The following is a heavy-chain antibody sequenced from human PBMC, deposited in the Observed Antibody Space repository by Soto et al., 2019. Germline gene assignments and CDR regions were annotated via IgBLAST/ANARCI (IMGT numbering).Heavy chain of an antibody. CDR1: GGSFSGYF. CDR3: ARGYYYDRSGYSLLWNY. J-gene: IGHJ4*02. V-gene: IGHV4-34*01. Sequence: SETLSLTCAVSGGSFSGYFWSWIRQPPGKGLEWIGEIHHSGSTNCNPSLKSRVTISVDTSKNQFSLKLSSVTAADTAVYYCARGYYYDRSGYSLLWNYWGQGTLVTVSS. D-gene: IGHD3-22*01. CDR2: IHHSGST.